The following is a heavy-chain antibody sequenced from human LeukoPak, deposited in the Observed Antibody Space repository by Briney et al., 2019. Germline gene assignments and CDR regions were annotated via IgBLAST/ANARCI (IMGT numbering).Heavy chain of an antibody. V-gene: IGHV4-38-2*01. J-gene: IGHJ3*01. CDR3: AKNSSGSAFDV. CDR2: IYYSGST. D-gene: IGHD6-19*01. CDR1: GYSISSSDY. Sequence: PSETLSLTCAVSGYSISSSDYWGWIRQPPGKGLEWIASIYYSGSTHYNPSLKSRVTISVDTSKRQFSPNVNSVTAADTAIYYCAKNSSGSAFDVWGQGTMVTVSS.